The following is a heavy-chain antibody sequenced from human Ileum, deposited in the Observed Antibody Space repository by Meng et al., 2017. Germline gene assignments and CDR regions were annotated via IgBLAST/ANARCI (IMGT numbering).Heavy chain of an antibody. CDR1: GGTFNTYA. D-gene: IGHD2-21*02. CDR2: IIPIFDTP. V-gene: IGHV1-69*01. Sequence: QVELVQSGSEVKKPGSSVKVYCKVSGGTFNTYAISWVRQAPGQGLEWMGGIIPIFDTPNYAQKFQDRVTITADASTSTTYMELNGLMSEDTALYYCARGAVVATTYYFDSWGQGTLVTVSS. CDR3: ARGAVVATTYYFDS. J-gene: IGHJ4*02.